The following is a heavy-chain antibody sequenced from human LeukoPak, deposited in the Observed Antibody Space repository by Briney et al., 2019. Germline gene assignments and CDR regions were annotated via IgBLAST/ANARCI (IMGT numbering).Heavy chain of an antibody. V-gene: IGHV1-2*02. D-gene: IGHD5-18*01. CDR2: INPNSGGT. CDR3: ASSPSWIQLWSIGY. Sequence: ASVKVSCKASGHTFTGYYMHWVRQAPGQGLEWMGWINPNSGGTNYAQKFQGRVTMTRDTSISTAYMELSGLRSDDTAVYYCASSPSWIQLWSIGYWGQGTLVTVSS. J-gene: IGHJ4*02. CDR1: GHTFTGYY.